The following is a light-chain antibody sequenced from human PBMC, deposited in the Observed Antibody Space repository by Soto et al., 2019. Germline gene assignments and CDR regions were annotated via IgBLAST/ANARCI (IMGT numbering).Light chain of an antibody. J-gene: IGKJ2*01. CDR2: GAS. CDR3: QQYGTSPYT. CDR1: QSVTSSN. Sequence: EIVLTQFPGTLSLSPGERATLSCWASQSVTSSNLAWYQQKLGQTPRLLIYGASSRATGIPDRFSGSGSGTVFTLTSSRLEPEYAAVYYYQQYGTSPYTFGQGTKLEIK. V-gene: IGKV3-20*01.